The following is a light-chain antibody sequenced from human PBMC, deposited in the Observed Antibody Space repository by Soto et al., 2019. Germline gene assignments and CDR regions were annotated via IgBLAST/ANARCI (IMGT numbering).Light chain of an antibody. CDR3: QQSYRTLRT. V-gene: IGKV1-39*01. CDR1: QSISSY. CDR2: AAS. Sequence: DIQMTQSPSSLSASVGDRVTITCRASQSISSYLNWYQQKPGKAPKLLIYAASSLQSGVPSRFSGSGSGTDFPLTISSLQPEDFATYYCQQSYRTLRTFGQGTKVEIK. J-gene: IGKJ1*01.